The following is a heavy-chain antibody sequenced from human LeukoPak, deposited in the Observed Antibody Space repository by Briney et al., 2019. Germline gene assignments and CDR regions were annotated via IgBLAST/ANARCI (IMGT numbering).Heavy chain of an antibody. CDR2: IWFDGSNK. J-gene: IGHJ4*02. Sequence: GGSLRLSCAASGFTFNSYGMHWVRQAPGKGLEWVSLIWFDGSNKFYGDSVKGRFTISRDNSKNTVYLQMDNLRAEDTAVYYCARDLSWTAMDYWGQGTLVTVSS. D-gene: IGHD5-18*01. CDR3: ARDLSWTAMDY. V-gene: IGHV3-33*01. CDR1: GFTFNSYG.